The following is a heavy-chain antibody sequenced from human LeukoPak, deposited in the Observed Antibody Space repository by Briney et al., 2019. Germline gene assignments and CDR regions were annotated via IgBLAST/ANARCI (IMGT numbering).Heavy chain of an antibody. Sequence: PGGSLRLSCAASGFPFSNYWMSWVRRAPGKGLEWVANIKQDGTEKYYVDSVKGRFTISRDNAKNSLYLQMNSLRAEDTAVYYCARDLPPTYFFDSWGQGTLVTVSS. CDR2: IKQDGTEK. CDR1: GFPFSNYW. V-gene: IGHV3-7*01. J-gene: IGHJ4*02. CDR3: ARDLPPTYFFDS.